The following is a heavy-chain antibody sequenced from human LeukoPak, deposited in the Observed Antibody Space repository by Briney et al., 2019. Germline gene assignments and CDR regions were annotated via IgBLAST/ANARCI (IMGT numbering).Heavy chain of an antibody. J-gene: IGHJ6*02. CDR2: ISYDGSNK. V-gene: IGHV3-30*18. D-gene: IGHD6-19*01. CDR1: GFTFSAYG. CDR3: AKAKYTSGSGTGNYYYGMDV. Sequence: GGSLRLSCAASGFTFSAYGIHWVRQAPGKGLEWVAVISYDGSNKHYADSVKGRFTMSRDNPKNTLYLQMNSLGPEDTAVYYCAKAKYTSGSGTGNYYYGMDVWGQGTTVTVSS.